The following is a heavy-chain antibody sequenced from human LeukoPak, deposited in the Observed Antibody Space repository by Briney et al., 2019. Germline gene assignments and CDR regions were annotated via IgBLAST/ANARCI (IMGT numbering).Heavy chain of an antibody. J-gene: IGHJ6*02. CDR1: GFTFSNYG. V-gene: IGHV3-23*01. CDR2: ISGSGGNT. CDR3: AKSRLIYCTGGGCYGMDV. Sequence: GGSPRLSCAASGFTFSNYGMSWVRQAPETGLEWVAGISGSGGNTYYADSVKGRFTISRDNSKNTLYLQMNNLRAEDTAIYYCAKSRLIYCTGGGCYGMDVWGQGTTVSVSS. D-gene: IGHD2-8*02.